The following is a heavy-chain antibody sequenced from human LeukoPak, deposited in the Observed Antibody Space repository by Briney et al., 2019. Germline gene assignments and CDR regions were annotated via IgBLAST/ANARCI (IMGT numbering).Heavy chain of an antibody. CDR3: ARDSRGENSSGWSANFDY. J-gene: IGHJ4*02. D-gene: IGHD6-19*01. CDR2: INPNSGGT. CDR1: GYTFTGYY. Sequence: ASVKVSCKASGYTFTGYYMHWVRQAPGQGLEWMGRINPNSGGTNYAQKFQGRVTMTRDTSISTAYMELSRLRSDDTAVYYCARDSRGENSSGWSANFDYWGQGTLVTVSS. V-gene: IGHV1-2*06.